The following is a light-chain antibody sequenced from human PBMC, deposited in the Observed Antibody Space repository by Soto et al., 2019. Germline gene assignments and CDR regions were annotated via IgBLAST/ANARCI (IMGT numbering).Light chain of an antibody. Sequence: EIVLTQSPATLSLSPGERATLSCRASQSVSSFLAWYQQKPGQAPRLLTSDASNRATGIPARFSGSGSGTDFTLPISSLEPEDFTVYFCQQRSNWPLTFGGGTKVEIK. CDR2: DAS. CDR3: QQRSNWPLT. V-gene: IGKV3-11*01. CDR1: QSVSSF. J-gene: IGKJ4*01.